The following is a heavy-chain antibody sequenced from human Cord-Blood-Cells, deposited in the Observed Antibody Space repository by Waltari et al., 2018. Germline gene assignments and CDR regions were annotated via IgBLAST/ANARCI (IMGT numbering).Heavy chain of an antibody. V-gene: IGHV1-8*01. CDR1: GYTFTSYD. CDR2: MNPNSGKT. CDR3: ARGPVYSSSWYMRFYYYGMDV. J-gene: IGHJ6*02. D-gene: IGHD6-13*01. Sequence: QVQLVQSGAEVKKPGASVKVSCKASGYTFTSYDINWVRQATGQGLEWMGWMNPNSGKTGYGQKCQGRGTMTRNTSKSTAYMELSSLRSEDTAVYYCARGPVYSSSWYMRFYYYGMDVWGQGTTVTVSS.